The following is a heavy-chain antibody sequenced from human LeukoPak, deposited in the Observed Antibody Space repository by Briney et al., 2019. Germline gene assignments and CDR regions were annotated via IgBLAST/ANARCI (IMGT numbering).Heavy chain of an antibody. CDR3: ARGRATTDYYYYMDV. Sequence: ASVKVSCKASGYTFTSYYMHWVRQAPGQGLEWMGIINPSGGSTSYAQKFQGRVTMTRDTSTSTVYMELSSLRSEDTAVYYCARGRATTDYYYYMDVWGKGTTVTISS. D-gene: IGHD1-26*01. CDR2: INPSGGST. J-gene: IGHJ6*03. CDR1: GYTFTSYY. V-gene: IGHV1-46*01.